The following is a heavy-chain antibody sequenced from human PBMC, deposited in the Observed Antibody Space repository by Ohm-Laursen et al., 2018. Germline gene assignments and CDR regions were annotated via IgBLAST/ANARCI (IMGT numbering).Heavy chain of an antibody. J-gene: IGHJ2*01. V-gene: IGHV3-23*01. CDR2: ISGSGGST. Sequence: GSLRLSCAASGFTFSSYAMSWVRQAPGKGLEWVSAISGSGGSTYYADSVKGRFTISRDNSKNTLYLQMNSLRAEDTAVYYCAKVGRGENRLGSRLYWYFDLWGRGTLVTVSA. CDR1: GFTFSSYA. D-gene: IGHD3-10*01. CDR3: AKVGRGENRLGSRLYWYFDL.